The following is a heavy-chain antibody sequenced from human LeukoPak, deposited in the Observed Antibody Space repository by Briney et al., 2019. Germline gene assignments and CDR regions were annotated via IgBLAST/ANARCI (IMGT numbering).Heavy chain of an antibody. CDR1: GGSISSGSYY. J-gene: IGHJ5*02. V-gene: IGHV4-61*02. Sequence: PSQTLSLTCTVSGGSISSGSYYWSWIRQPAGKGLEWIGRIYTSGSTNYNPCLKSRVTISIDTSKNQFSLKLSSVTAADTAVYCCARQLGYCSSTSCRAFDPWGQGTLVTVSS. CDR2: IYTSGST. CDR3: ARQLGYCSSTSCRAFDP. D-gene: IGHD2-2*01.